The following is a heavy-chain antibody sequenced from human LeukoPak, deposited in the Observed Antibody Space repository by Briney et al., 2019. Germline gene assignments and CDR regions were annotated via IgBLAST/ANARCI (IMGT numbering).Heavy chain of an antibody. CDR1: GFTFSKFW. J-gene: IGHJ4*02. Sequence: SGGYLRLSCAASGFTFSKFWMSWVRQAPGKGLEWVANIKQDGSEKYYVDSVKGRFTISRDNAKNSLYLQMNSLRADDTAVYYCARDLLYGGDSPFDFWGQGTMVTLSS. CDR3: ARDLLYGGDSPFDF. CDR2: IKQDGSEK. V-gene: IGHV3-7*04. D-gene: IGHD4-23*01.